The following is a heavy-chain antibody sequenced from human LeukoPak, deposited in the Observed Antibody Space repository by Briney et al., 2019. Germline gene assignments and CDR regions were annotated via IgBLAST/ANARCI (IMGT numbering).Heavy chain of an antibody. J-gene: IGHJ4*02. Sequence: ASVKVSCKASGYTFTGYYMHWVRQAPGQGLEWMGWINPSSGRTNYAQNFQDRVAMTTDTSTSTAYMELRSLRSDDTAVYYCAKYYYDSSGYYFLGYWGQGTLVTVSS. V-gene: IGHV1-2*02. CDR3: AKYYYDSSGYYFLGY. D-gene: IGHD3-22*01. CDR2: INPSSGRT. CDR1: GYTFTGYY.